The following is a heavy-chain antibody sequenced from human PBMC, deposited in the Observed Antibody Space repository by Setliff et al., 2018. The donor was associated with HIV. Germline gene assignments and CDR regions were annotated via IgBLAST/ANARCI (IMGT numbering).Heavy chain of an antibody. Sequence: SETLSLTCTVSGGSINSDSYNYYWSWIRQPAGRGLEWIGHVYSSGTTSYKPSLKSRVTISLDTSKNQFSLKLRYVTAADTAVYYCARGKDYGGTIDYWGQGTLVTVSS. CDR1: GGSINSDSYNYY. J-gene: IGHJ4*02. V-gene: IGHV4-61*09. CDR3: ARGKDYGGTIDY. CDR2: VYSSGTT. D-gene: IGHD4-17*01.